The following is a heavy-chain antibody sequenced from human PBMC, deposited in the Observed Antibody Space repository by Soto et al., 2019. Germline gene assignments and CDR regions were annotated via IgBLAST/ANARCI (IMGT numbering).Heavy chain of an antibody. CDR1: GGSISSSSYF. CDR2: IYYSGNT. CDR3: ARNAKEYQLLYEESYYHYGMDV. V-gene: IGHV4-39*01. J-gene: IGHJ6*02. D-gene: IGHD2-2*02. Sequence: SETLSLTCTVSGGSISSSSYFWGWIRQPPGKGLEWIGSIYYSGNTYYNPSLKSRVTISVDTSKNQFSLKLSSVTAADTAVYYCARNAKEYQLLYEESYYHYGMDVWSQGTTVT.